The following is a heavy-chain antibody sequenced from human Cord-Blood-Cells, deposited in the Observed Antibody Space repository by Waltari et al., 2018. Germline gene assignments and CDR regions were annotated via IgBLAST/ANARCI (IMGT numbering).Heavy chain of an antibody. CDR1: GYSFTSYW. D-gene: IGHD3-9*01. J-gene: IGHJ6*02. CDR2: IYPGDSDN. Sequence: EVQLVQSGAEVKKPGESLKISCKGSGYSFTSYWNGWVRQMHGKGLEWMGIIYPGDSDNSYSPSVQGRVTISADQSISTASLQGSSLKASDTDMDYWARHVPPKVVTGYYSSYYYGMDGWGQGTTVTVSS. CDR3: ARHVPPKVVTGYYSSYYYGMDG. V-gene: IGHV5-51*01.